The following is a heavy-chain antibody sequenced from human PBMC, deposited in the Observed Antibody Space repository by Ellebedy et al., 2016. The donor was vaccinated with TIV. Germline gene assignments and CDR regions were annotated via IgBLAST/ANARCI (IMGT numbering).Heavy chain of an antibody. V-gene: IGHV5-51*01. CDR3: ATYYYDSSGHYYFDY. J-gene: IGHJ4*02. CDR1: GYNIGNYW. D-gene: IGHD3-22*01. Sequence: GESLKISCTASGYNIGNYWIGWVRQMPEKGLEWMGIIYPGDSDTRYSPSFRGLVTISADKSITTAYLQWSSLKASDTAMYYCATYYYDSSGHYYFDYWGQGTLVTVSS. CDR2: IYPGDSDT.